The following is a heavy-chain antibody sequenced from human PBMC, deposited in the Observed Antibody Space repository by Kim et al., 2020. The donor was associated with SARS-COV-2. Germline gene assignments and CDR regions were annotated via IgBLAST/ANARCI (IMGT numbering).Heavy chain of an antibody. CDR3: AKVTGTGMGDY. J-gene: IGHJ4*02. CDR1: GGSFSGYY. D-gene: IGHD4-17*01. Sequence: SETLSLTCAVYGGSFSGYYWSWIRQPPGKGLEWIGEINHSGSTNYNPSLKSRVTISVDTSKNQFSLKLSSVTAADTAVYYCAKVTGTGMGDYWGQGTLVTVSS. V-gene: IGHV4-34*01. CDR2: INHSGST.